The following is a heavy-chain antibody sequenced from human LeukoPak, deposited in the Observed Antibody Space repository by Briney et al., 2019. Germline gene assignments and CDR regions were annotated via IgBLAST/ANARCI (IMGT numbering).Heavy chain of an antibody. Sequence: SETLSLTCTVSGGSISSSSYYWGWIRQPPGKGLEWIGSIYYSGSTYYNPSLKSRVTISVDTSQNQFSLKLSSVTAADTAVYYCARVVRSGSYLGWFDPWGQGTLVTVSS. V-gene: IGHV4-39*07. D-gene: IGHD1-26*01. CDR1: GGSISSSSYY. CDR2: IYYSGST. J-gene: IGHJ5*02. CDR3: ARVVRSGSYLGWFDP.